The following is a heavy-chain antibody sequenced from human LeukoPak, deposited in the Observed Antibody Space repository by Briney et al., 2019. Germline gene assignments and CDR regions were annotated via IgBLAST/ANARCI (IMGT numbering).Heavy chain of an antibody. CDR1: GYPFTRYY. V-gene: IGHV1-2*02. Sequence: ASVKVSCKASGYPFTRYYMHWVRQAPGQGLEWMGWINPNSGGTNYAQKFQGRVTMTRDTSISTAYMGLSRLRSDVTAVYYCARDRYCSSTSCYRWFDPWGQGTLVTVSS. CDR3: ARDRYCSSTSCYRWFDP. J-gene: IGHJ5*02. CDR2: INPNSGGT. D-gene: IGHD2-2*01.